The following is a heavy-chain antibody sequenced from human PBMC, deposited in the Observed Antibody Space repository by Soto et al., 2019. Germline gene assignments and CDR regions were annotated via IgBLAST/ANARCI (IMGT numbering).Heavy chain of an antibody. V-gene: IGHV1-18*01. CDR3: ARDVDASGRYYTDE. CDR2: ISPYKGNT. Sequence: AAVQVSCKASGYTFSSIGISWVRQAPGQGLEWMGWISPYKGNTHYAQGLQGRVTMTTDTSTSTAYMELRSLRSDDTAVYYCARDVDASGRYYTDEWGQGTLVTVS. D-gene: IGHD3-10*01. J-gene: IGHJ4*02. CDR1: GYTFSSIG.